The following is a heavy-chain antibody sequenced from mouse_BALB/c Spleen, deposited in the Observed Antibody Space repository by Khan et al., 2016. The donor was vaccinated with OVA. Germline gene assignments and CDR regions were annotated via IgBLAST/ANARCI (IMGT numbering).Heavy chain of an antibody. CDR2: ISYRGNT. CDR3: AKIYGGDFDY. J-gene: IGHJ2*02. CDR1: GYSITSDYA. Sequence: EVHCQESGPGLVKPSQSLSSTCTVTGYSITSDYAWNWIRQFPGNKLEWMGFISYRGNTIFNLSLKNRASITRDTAKKQFFLQLTSVTAEDTATYYCAKIYGGDFDYWGRGTSLTVSS. V-gene: IGHV3-2*02. D-gene: IGHD1-1*01.